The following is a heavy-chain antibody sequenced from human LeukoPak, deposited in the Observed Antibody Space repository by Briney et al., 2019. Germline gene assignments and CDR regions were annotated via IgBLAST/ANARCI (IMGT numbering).Heavy chain of an antibody. J-gene: IGHJ6*03. Sequence: GASVKVSCKASGGTFSSYAISWVRQAPGQGLEWMGGIIPIFGTANYAQKFQGRVTITTDESTSTAYMELSSLRSEDTAVYYCARDRVGPTTGGYYYYYMDVWGKGTTVTASS. CDR2: IIPIFGTA. CDR3: ARDRVGPTTGGYYYYYMDV. CDR1: GGTFSSYA. V-gene: IGHV1-69*05. D-gene: IGHD1-26*01.